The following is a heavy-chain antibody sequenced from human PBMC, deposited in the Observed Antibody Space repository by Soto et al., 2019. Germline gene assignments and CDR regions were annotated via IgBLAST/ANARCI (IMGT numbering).Heavy chain of an antibody. CDR3: VRGHCTSMSCYGLGNPTSGTENIYGVDV. D-gene: IGHD2-2*01. Sequence: PGGSLRLSCAASGFTFSNYEMHWVRQAPGKGLKWFSVFGLAGDKYYPGSLMGRFTISRDNVENSLYLQMNSLRAGDTAVYYCVRGHCTSMSCYGLGNPTSGTENIYGVDVWGQGTSVTVS. CDR1: GFTFSNYE. V-gene: IGHV3-13*04. J-gene: IGHJ6*02. CDR2: FGLAGDK.